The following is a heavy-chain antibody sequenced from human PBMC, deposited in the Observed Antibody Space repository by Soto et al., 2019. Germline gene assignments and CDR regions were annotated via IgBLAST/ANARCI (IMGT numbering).Heavy chain of an antibody. CDR2: INPNSGGT. D-gene: IGHD2-15*01. CDR1: GYTFTGYY. Sequence: GASVKVSCKASGYTFTGYYMHWVRQAPGQGLEWMGWINPNSGGTNYAQKFQGWVTMTRDTSISTAYMELSRLRSDDTAVYYCARASCCSGGSRYSTLDPPCQGLLVTVSS. CDR3: ARASCCSGGSRYSTLDP. J-gene: IGHJ5*02. V-gene: IGHV1-2*04.